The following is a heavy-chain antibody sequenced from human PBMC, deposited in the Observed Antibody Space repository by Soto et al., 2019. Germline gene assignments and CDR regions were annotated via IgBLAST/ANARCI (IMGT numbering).Heavy chain of an antibody. CDR2: IYYSGST. J-gene: IGHJ4*02. Sequence: SETLSLTCTVSGGSVSSGGFFWSWIRQPPGKGLEWIGYIYYSGSTYYNPSLKSRLSISVDTSKNQFSLKLSSVTAADTAVFYCARGSGVDGSHYFDYWGQGTLVTVSS. D-gene: IGHD1-26*01. V-gene: IGHV4-30-4*01. CDR3: ARGSGVDGSHYFDY. CDR1: GGSVSSGGFF.